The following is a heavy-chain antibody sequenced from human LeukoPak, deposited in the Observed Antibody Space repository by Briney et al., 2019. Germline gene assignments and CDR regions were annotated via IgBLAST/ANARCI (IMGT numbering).Heavy chain of an antibody. Sequence: TGGSLRLSCAASGFTFGSSAMSWVRQAPGKGPEWVSTFSRSGPDTYYADSVKGRFTIFRDNSKNTLYLRMNSLRAEDTAVYYCAKGSLGSWYYFDYWGQGTLVTVSS. V-gene: IGHV3-23*01. CDR3: AKGSLGSWYYFDY. J-gene: IGHJ4*02. CDR2: FSRSGPDT. CDR1: GFTFGSSA. D-gene: IGHD6-13*01.